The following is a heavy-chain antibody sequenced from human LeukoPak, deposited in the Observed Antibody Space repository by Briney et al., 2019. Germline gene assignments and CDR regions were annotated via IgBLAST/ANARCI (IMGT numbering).Heavy chain of an antibody. D-gene: IGHD3-22*01. Sequence: ASVKVSCKASGYTFINNWMHWVRQAPGQGLEWIGLINPTGTGTLYAQKFQGRVTMTRDMSTSTDYMELSSLGSEDTAVYYCARDLVVVISSSNWFDPWGQGTLVTVSS. CDR1: GYTFINNW. V-gene: IGHV1-46*01. CDR2: INPTGTGT. CDR3: ARDLVVVISSSNWFDP. J-gene: IGHJ5*02.